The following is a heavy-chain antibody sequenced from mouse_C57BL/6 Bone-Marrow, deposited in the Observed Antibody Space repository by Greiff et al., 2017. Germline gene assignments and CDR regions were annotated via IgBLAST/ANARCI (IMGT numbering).Heavy chain of an antibody. Sequence: VQLQQSGPELVKPGASVKISCKASGYAFSSSWMNWVKQRPGKGLEWIGRIYPGDGDTNYNGKFKGKATLTADKSSSTAYMQLSSLTSEDSAVYFCARGSSYPARDIDVWGTGTTVTVSS. V-gene: IGHV1-82*01. J-gene: IGHJ1*03. CDR2: IYPGDGDT. D-gene: IGHD1-1*01. CDR3: ARGSSYPARDIDV. CDR1: GYAFSSSW.